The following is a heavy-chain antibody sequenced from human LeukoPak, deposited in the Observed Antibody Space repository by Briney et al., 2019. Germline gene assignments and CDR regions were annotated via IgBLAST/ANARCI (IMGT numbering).Heavy chain of an antibody. J-gene: IGHJ4*02. V-gene: IGHV3-23*01. CDR3: AKNPSAYSGYEGSNFHY. D-gene: IGHD5-12*01. CDR1: GFTFSSYA. Sequence: GGSLRLSCAASGFTFSSYAMSWVRQAPGKGLEWVSATSGSGGSTYYADYVKGRFTISRDNSQITLFLQMNTLSAEDTAVYYCAKNPSAYSGYEGSNFHYWPQGPLVPVPS. CDR2: TSGSGGST.